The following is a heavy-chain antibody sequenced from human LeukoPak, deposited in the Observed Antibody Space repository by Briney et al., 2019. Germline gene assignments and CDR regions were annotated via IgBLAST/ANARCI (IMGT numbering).Heavy chain of an antibody. V-gene: IGHV4-30-4*01. J-gene: IGHJ4*02. CDR2: IYYSGNS. Sequence: SETLSLTCTVSGGSISSGDYYWTWIRQPPGKGLEWIGYIYYSGNSYSNPSLKSRLILSVDTSKNQFSLKLSSVTAADTAVCYCARGLGSSWYGDWGQGTLVTVSS. CDR1: GGSISSGDYY. CDR3: ARGLGSSWYGD. D-gene: IGHD6-13*01.